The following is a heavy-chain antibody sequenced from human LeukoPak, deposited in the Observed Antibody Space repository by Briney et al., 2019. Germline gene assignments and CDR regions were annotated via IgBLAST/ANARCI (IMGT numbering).Heavy chain of an antibody. CDR1: GGPISSYY. Sequence: PSETLSLTCTVSGGPISSYYWSWIRQPAGKGLEWIGRVYTSGGTNYNPSLKSRVTMSVDTSKNQFSLKLSSVTAADTAVYYCARDRVAVAADWFDPWGQGTLVTVSS. V-gene: IGHV4-4*07. D-gene: IGHD6-19*01. J-gene: IGHJ5*02. CDR3: ARDRVAVAADWFDP. CDR2: VYTSGGT.